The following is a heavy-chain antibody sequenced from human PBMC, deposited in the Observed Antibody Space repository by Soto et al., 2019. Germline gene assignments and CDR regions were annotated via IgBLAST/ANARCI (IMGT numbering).Heavy chain of an antibody. CDR2: IYHSGST. CDR3: ARVPDY. CDR1: GGSISSGGYS. J-gene: IGHJ4*02. Sequence: QLQLQESGSGLVKPSQTLSLTFAVSGGSISSGGYSWSWIRQPPGKGLEWMGYIYHSGSTYYNQSLKSRVTIAVDRSKNQFYLKLSSVTAADTAVYSCARVPDYWGQGNLVTVSS. V-gene: IGHV4-30-2*01.